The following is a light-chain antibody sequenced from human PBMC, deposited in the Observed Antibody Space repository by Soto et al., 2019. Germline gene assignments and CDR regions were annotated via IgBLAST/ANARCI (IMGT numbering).Light chain of an antibody. CDR1: QSVSSSY. J-gene: IGKJ4*01. CDR3: QQYGSL. V-gene: IGKV3-20*01. CDR2: GAS. Sequence: EIVLTQSPGTLSLSPGERATLSCRASQSVSSSYLAWYQQKPGQAPRLLIYGASSRATGIPDRFSGSGSGIHFTLTISRLELEDFAVYYCQQYGSLFGGGTKVEIK.